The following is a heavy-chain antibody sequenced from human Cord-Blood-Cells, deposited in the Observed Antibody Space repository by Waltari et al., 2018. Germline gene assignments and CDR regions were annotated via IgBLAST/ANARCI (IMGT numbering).Heavy chain of an antibody. V-gene: IGHV4-34*01. J-gene: IGHJ2*01. Sequence: VQLQQWGAGLLKPSETLSLTCAVFGGSFSGYYWSWIRQPPGKGLEWIGEINHSGSTNYNPSLKSRVTISVDTSKNQFSLKLSSVTAADTAVYYCARSSSSYWYFDLWGRGTLVTVSS. CDR1: GGSFSGYY. CDR3: ARSSSSYWYFDL. D-gene: IGHD6-6*01. CDR2: INHSGST.